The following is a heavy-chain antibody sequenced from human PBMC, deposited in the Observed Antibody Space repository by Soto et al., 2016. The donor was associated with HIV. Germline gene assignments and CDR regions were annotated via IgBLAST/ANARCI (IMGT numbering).Heavy chain of an antibody. Sequence: QVQLVQSGAEVKKPGSSVKVSCKASGGTFSSYAINWVRQAPGQGLEWMGGIIPIFDTANYAQKFQGRVTITADESTSTAYMELSSLRSEDTAVYYCARDRLSWNRAVTKGTYYYMDVWGEGTTVTVSS. V-gene: IGHV1-69*12. CDR3: ARDRLSWNRAVTKGTYYYMDV. CDR2: IIPIFDTA. J-gene: IGHJ6*03. CDR1: GGTFSSYA. D-gene: IGHD4-17*01.